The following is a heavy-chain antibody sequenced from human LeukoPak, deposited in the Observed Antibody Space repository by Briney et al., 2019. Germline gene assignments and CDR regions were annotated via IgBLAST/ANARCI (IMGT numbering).Heavy chain of an antibody. J-gene: IGHJ4*03. CDR2: IYYSGST. Sequence: SETLSLACTVSGGSISSYYWSWIRQPPGKGLEWIGYIYYSGSTNYNPSLKSRVTISVDTSKNQFSLKLSSVTAADTAVYYCARVAGATTFDYWGQGTTVTVSS. CDR1: GGSISSYY. V-gene: IGHV4-59*08. D-gene: IGHD1-26*01. CDR3: ARVAGATTFDY.